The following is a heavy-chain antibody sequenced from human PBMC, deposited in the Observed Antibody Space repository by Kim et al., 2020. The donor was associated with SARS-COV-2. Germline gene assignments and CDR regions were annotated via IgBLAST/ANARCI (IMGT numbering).Heavy chain of an antibody. V-gene: IGHV3-74*01. CDR3: ARPPFSGTSALAY. CDR2: ISGDVSIA. CDR1: GFTFSDFW. J-gene: IGHJ4*02. Sequence: GGSLRLSCTASGFTFSDFWMHWVRQVPGEGLVWVSRISGDVSIAAYADSVKGRFTISRDNANNTMHLQMNSLKVEDMAVYYCARPPFSGTSALAYWGQGTHVTVPS. D-gene: IGHD3-3*02.